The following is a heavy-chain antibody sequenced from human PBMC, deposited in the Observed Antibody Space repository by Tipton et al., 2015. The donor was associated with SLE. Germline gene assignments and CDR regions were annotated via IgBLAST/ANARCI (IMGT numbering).Heavy chain of an antibody. J-gene: IGHJ1*01. D-gene: IGHD2-15*01. CDR1: GDSISGHY. CDR2: IYDSGST. Sequence: TLSLTCTVSGDSISGHYRSWIRQPPGKGLEWIGYIYDSGSTSYNPSLKSRVTISEDTSKQQFSLKLSSLTAADTAVYYCATPHSGVWPKYFQQWGQGTLVTVSS. CDR3: ATPHSGVWPKYFQQ. V-gene: IGHV4-59*08.